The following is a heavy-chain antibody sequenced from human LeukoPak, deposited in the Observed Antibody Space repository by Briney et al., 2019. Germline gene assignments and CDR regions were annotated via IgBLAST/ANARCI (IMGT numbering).Heavy chain of an antibody. CDR1: GGSISSSNW. Sequence: SETLSLTCAVSGGSISSSNWWSWVRQPPGKGLEWIGEIYHSGSTNYNPSLKSRATISVDKSKNQFSLKLSSVTAADTAVYYCATYYYGSGSYYNPLDYWGQGTLVTVSS. J-gene: IGHJ4*02. D-gene: IGHD3-10*01. V-gene: IGHV4-4*02. CDR2: IYHSGST. CDR3: ATYYYGSGSYYNPLDY.